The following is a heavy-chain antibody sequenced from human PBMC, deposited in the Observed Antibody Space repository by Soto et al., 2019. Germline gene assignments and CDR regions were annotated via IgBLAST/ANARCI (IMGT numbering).Heavy chain of an antibody. CDR3: ARDEYCSGGSCYESYDY. CDR1: GYTFTSNY. Sequence: QVQLVQSGAEVKKPGASVKVSCKASGYTFTSNYMHWVRQAPGQGLEWMGIINPSGGSTSYAQKFQGRVTMTRDTSTSTVYMELSSLRSEDTAVYYCARDEYCSGGSCYESYDYWGQGTLVTVSS. CDR2: INPSGGST. J-gene: IGHJ4*02. D-gene: IGHD2-15*01. V-gene: IGHV1-46*01.